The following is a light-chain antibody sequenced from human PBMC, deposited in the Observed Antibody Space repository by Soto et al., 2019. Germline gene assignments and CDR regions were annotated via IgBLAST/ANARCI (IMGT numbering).Light chain of an antibody. Sequence: EIVLTQSPATLSLSPGERATLSCRASQSVSSYLAWYQQKPGQAPRLLIYDASNRATGIPARFSRSGSGKDFTLTISSLEPEEFAVYYCQQRSNWLTFGGGTKVEIK. CDR3: QQRSNWLT. CDR2: DAS. V-gene: IGKV3-11*01. J-gene: IGKJ4*01. CDR1: QSVSSY.